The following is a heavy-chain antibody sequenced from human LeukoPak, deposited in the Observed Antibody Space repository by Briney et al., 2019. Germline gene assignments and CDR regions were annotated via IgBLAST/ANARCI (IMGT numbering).Heavy chain of an antibody. CDR1: GGTFSSYA. CDR3: ARDPGYNDRSGYYHMYYFDK. J-gene: IGHJ4*02. CDR2: VIAIFGTA. V-gene: IGHV1-69*13. Sequence: GASVKVSCKASGGTFSSYAISWVRQAPGQGLEWMGGVIAIFGTANYAQKFQGRLTITADEPTSTAYMELSSLRSEDTAVYYCARDPGYNDRSGYYHMYYFDKWGQGTLVTVSS. D-gene: IGHD3-22*01.